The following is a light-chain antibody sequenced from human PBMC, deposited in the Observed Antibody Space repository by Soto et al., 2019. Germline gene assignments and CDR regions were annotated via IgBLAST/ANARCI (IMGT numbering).Light chain of an antibody. CDR1: PSVSRY. V-gene: IGKV3-11*01. CDR3: QQSYSPPRT. J-gene: IGKJ1*01. Sequence: SLLTQSPAALSFSPVERPTLSCRASPSVSRYLAWYQQNPGQAPRLLIYDASNRAPGLPATFSGSGSRTAFTLTISSLEPGDFATYYCQQSYSPPRTFGQGTKVDIK. CDR2: DAS.